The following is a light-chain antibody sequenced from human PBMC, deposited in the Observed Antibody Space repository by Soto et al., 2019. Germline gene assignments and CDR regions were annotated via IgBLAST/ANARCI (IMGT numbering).Light chain of an antibody. CDR1: QSVGRN. J-gene: IGKJ1*01. Sequence: EIVMTQSPVTLSVSPGEAAILSCRASQSVGRNLAWYQQRPGQAPRLLIFGASTRASGVPDRFSGGGSGTEFSLPISSLQSEDFAVYFCQQYKDWPPWTFGRGTKVEIK. V-gene: IGKV3-15*01. CDR2: GAS. CDR3: QQYKDWPPWT.